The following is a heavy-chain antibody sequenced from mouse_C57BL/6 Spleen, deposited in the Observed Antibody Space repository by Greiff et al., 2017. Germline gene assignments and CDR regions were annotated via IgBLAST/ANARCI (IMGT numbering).Heavy chain of an antibody. V-gene: IGHV1-4*01. CDR3: ARSIYGGYYVFDY. J-gene: IGHJ2*01. CDR1: GYTFTSYT. D-gene: IGHD2-3*01. CDR2: INPSSGYT. Sequence: QVQLQQSGAELARPGASVKMSCKASGYTFTSYTMHWEKQRPGQGLEWIGYINPSSGYTKYNQKFKDKATLTADKSSSTAYMQLSSLTSEDSAVYYCARSIYGGYYVFDYWGQGTTLTVSS.